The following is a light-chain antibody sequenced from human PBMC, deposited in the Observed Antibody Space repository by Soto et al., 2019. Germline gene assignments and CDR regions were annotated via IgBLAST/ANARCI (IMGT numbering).Light chain of an antibody. CDR1: QSVDRY. J-gene: IGKJ5*01. V-gene: IGKV3-11*01. CDR2: DAS. CDR3: QQRKFWPPIT. Sequence: EVMLTQSPATLSLSPGERVTLSCRASQSVDRYLAWYQQKPGQAPRLLIYDASNRATGIPARFSGSGSGTDFTLTISSLEPEDFAVYYCQQRKFWPPITFGQGTRLEIK.